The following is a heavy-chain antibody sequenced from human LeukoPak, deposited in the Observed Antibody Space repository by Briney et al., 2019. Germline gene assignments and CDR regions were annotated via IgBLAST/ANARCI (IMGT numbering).Heavy chain of an antibody. V-gene: IGHV3-74*01. CDR3: ARGHHYYDSSAYYY. Sequence: GGSLRLSCAASGFTFISYWVHWVRQAPGKGLVWVSRINSDGSTTSYAAFVKGRFTISRDTAKNTLYLQMNSLRAEDTAVYYCARGHHYYDSSAYYYWGQGTLVTVSS. CDR1: GFTFISYW. D-gene: IGHD3-22*01. CDR2: INSDGSTT. J-gene: IGHJ4*02.